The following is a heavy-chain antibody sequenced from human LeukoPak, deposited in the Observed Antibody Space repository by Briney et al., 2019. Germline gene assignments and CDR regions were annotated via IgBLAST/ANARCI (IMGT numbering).Heavy chain of an antibody. Sequence: GGSLKLSCAASGFTFSGSAMHWVRQASGKGPEWFGRIRSKANSYATAYAASVKGRFTISRDDSKNTAYLQMNSLKTEDTAVYYCTSPTAMVIDWGQGTLVTVSS. CDR2: IRSKANSYAT. D-gene: IGHD5-18*01. J-gene: IGHJ4*02. CDR3: TSPTAMVID. CDR1: GFTFSGSA. V-gene: IGHV3-73*01.